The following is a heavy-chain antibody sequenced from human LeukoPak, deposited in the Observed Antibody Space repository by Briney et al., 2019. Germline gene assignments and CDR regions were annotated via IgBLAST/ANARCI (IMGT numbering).Heavy chain of an antibody. D-gene: IGHD3-22*01. CDR2: INHSGST. CDR3: ARHLKSDYYDSSLFDY. V-gene: IGHV4-34*01. J-gene: IGHJ4*02. CDR1: GGSFSGYY. Sequence: PSETLSLTCAVYGGSFSGYYWSWIRQPPGKGLEWIGEINHSGSTNYNPSLKSRVTIPVDTSKNQFSLKLSSVTAADTAVYYCARHLKSDYYDSSLFDYWGQGTLVTVSS.